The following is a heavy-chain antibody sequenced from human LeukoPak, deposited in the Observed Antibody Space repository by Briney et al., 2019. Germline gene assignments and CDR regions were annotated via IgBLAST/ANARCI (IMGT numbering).Heavy chain of an antibody. V-gene: IGHV1-2*02. J-gene: IGHJ5*02. CDR1: GYTFTGYY. CDR3: ARDADSEQGIAAAGTGWFDP. D-gene: IGHD6-13*01. Sequence: ASVKVSCKASGYTFTGYYIHWVRQAPGQGLEWMAWINPDSGGTNYAQKFQGRVTMTRDTSISTAYMELSRLRSDDTAVYYCARDADSEQGIAAAGTGWFDPWGQGTLVTVSS. CDR2: INPDSGGT.